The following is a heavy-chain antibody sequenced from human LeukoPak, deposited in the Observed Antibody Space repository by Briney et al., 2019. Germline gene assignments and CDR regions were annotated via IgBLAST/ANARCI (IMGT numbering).Heavy chain of an antibody. V-gene: IGHV3-23*01. D-gene: IGHD3-22*01. J-gene: IGHJ4*02. CDR1: GFTFSISA. Sequence: QPGGSLRLSCAASGFTFSISAMSWVRQAPGKGLEWVSSISGSGGSTYYADSVKGRFTISRDISKNTLYLQMNSLRAEETALYYCAKEGDNYDTTGYFAYWGQGTLVTVSS. CDR2: ISGSGGST. CDR3: AKEGDNYDTTGYFAY.